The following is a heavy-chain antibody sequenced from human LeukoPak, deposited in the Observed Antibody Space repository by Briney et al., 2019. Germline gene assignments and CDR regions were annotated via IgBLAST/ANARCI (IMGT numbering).Heavy chain of an antibody. CDR2: ISYDGSNK. J-gene: IGHJ3*02. Sequence: RGSLRLSCAASGFTFSSYATHWVRQAPGKGLEWVAFISYDGSNKYYADSVKGRFTISRDNSKNTLYLQMNSLRAEDTAVYYCASSYYYGSGSYYIPGAFDIWGQGTMVTVSS. D-gene: IGHD3-10*01. CDR1: GFTFSSYA. V-gene: IGHV3-30-3*01. CDR3: ASSYYYGSGSYYIPGAFDI.